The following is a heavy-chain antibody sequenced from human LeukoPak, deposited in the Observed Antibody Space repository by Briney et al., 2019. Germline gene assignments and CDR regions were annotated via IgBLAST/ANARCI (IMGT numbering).Heavy chain of an antibody. D-gene: IGHD6-13*01. CDR1: VYTLSELS. CDR2: FDPEDGET. V-gene: IGHV1-24*01. J-gene: IGHJ6*02. CDR3: ATERDSRDGMDV. Sequence: ASVKVSCKVSVYTLSELSMHWVRQAPGKGVECMGGFDPEDGETIYAQKLQGRVTMTEDTSTDTAYMELSSLTSEDTAVYYCATERDSRDGMDVWGQGTTVTVSS.